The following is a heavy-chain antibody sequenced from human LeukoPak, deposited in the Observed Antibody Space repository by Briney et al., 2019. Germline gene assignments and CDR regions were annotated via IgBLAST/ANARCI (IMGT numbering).Heavy chain of an antibody. J-gene: IGHJ3*02. Sequence: SETLSLTCTVSGYSISSGYYWGWIRQSPGKGLEWIGEINHSGSTNYNPSLKSRVTISVDTSKNQFSLKLSSVTAADTAVYYCAREGDAFDIWGQGTMVTVSS. CDR2: INHSGST. CDR1: GYSISSGYY. V-gene: IGHV4-38-2*02. CDR3: AREGDAFDI.